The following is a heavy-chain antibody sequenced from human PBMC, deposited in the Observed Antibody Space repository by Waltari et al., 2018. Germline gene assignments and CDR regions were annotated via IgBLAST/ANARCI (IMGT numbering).Heavy chain of an antibody. J-gene: IGHJ4*02. V-gene: IGHV1-8*03. CDR1: GYTFTSYD. CDR3: ARGRSSSSARFDY. CDR2: MNPNGGNT. Sequence: QVQLVQSGAEVKKPGASVKVSCKASGYTFTSYDINWVRQATGQGLEWMGWMNPNGGNTGYDRKFQGRVTITRNTSRSTAYMELSSRRSEDTAVYYCARGRSSSSARFDYWGQGTLVTVSS. D-gene: IGHD6-6*01.